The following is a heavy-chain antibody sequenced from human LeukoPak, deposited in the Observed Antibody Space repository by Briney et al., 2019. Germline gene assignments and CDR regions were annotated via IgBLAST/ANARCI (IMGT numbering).Heavy chain of an antibody. Sequence: GGSLRLSCAASGFTFSTYWMSWVRKAPGKGLEWVANIKEDGSEKYYGDSVKGRFTISRDNAKNSLYLQMNSLRAEGTAVYYCARDSSGYQWGQGTLVTVSS. CDR1: GFTFSTYW. D-gene: IGHD3-22*01. V-gene: IGHV3-7*01. CDR2: IKEDGSEK. CDR3: ARDSSGYQ. J-gene: IGHJ4*02.